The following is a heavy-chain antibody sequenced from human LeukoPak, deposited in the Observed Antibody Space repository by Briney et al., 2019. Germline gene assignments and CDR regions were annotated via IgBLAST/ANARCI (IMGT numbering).Heavy chain of an antibody. D-gene: IGHD2-2*01. J-gene: IGHJ6*02. Sequence: GASVKVSCKASGGTFSSYAISWVRQAPGQGLEWMGGIIPILGTANYAQKFQGRVTITADESTSTAYMELSSLRSEDTAVYYCAIPSLGYCSSTSCHHGGSVYYYYGMDVWGQGTTVTVSS. V-gene: IGHV1-69*13. CDR2: IIPILGTA. CDR1: GGTFSSYA. CDR3: AIPSLGYCSSTSCHHGGSVYYYYGMDV.